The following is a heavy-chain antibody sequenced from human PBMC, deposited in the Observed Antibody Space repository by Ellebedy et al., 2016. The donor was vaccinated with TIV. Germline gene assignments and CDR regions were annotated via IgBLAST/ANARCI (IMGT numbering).Heavy chain of an antibody. CDR2: ILPIFDSA. V-gene: IGHV1-69*06. J-gene: IGHJ5*02. D-gene: IGHD4-11*01. Sequence: AASVKVSCKASGGTFGSDAITWVRQAPGQGLAWMGGILPIFDSATYAQQFQGRVTITADKSTNTAYMELRGLSFEDTAVYYCAREYSLHNWFDPWGQGTLVTVSS. CDR1: GGTFGSDA. CDR3: AREYSLHNWFDP.